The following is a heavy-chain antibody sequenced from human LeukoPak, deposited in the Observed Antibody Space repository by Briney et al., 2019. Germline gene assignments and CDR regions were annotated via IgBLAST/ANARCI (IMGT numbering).Heavy chain of an antibody. V-gene: IGHV3-20*04. CDR2: INWNGGST. CDR1: GFTFDDYG. J-gene: IGHJ4*02. D-gene: IGHD5-18*01. CDR3: ARVAEIQLWLRSAFDY. Sequence: PGGSLRLSCAASGFTFDDYGMSWVRQDPGKGLEWVSGINWNGGSTAYADSVKGRFTISRDNAKNSLYLQMNSLRDEDTAVYYCARVAEIQLWLRSAFDYWGQGTLVTVSS.